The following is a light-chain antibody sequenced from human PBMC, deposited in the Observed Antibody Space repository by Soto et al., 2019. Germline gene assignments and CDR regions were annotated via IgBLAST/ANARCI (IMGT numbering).Light chain of an antibody. V-gene: IGKV3-15*01. CDR2: GAS. Sequence: EIVMTQSPATLSGSPGERATLSCRASQSVSSDLAWYHQKPGQAPRLLIYGASTRATGIPARFSGSGSGTEFTLTSNSLQSEDFVVYYCQQYNNWPRTFGQGTKVDIK. CDR1: QSVSSD. J-gene: IGKJ1*01. CDR3: QQYNNWPRT.